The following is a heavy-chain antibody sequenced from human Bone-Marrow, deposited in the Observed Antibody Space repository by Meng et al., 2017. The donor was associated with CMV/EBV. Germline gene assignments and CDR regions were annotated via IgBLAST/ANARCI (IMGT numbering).Heavy chain of an antibody. D-gene: IGHD3-10*01. V-gene: IGHV1-2*02. Sequence: ASVKVSCKASGYTFTSYGISWVRQAPGQGLEWMGWINPNSGGTNYAQKFQGRVTMTRDTSISTAYMELSRLRSGDTAVYYCAREKYYYGSGTKQKNYYYYGMDVWGQGTTVTVSS. CDR1: GYTFTSYG. J-gene: IGHJ6*02. CDR3: AREKYYYGSGTKQKNYYYYGMDV. CDR2: INPNSGGT.